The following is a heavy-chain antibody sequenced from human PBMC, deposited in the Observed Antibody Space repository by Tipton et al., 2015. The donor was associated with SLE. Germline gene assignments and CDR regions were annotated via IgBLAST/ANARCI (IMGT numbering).Heavy chain of an antibody. J-gene: IGHJ6*03. D-gene: IGHD1-26*01. CDR1: GGSISSTSYY. V-gene: IGHV4-39*07. CDR2: IYYSGST. CDR3: ARGPRVGDYYYYYYMDV. Sequence: LRLSRTVSGGSISSTSYYWGWLRQPPGKGLEWIGSIYYSGSTYYNLSLKSRVTISVDTSKNQFSLKLSSVTAADTAVYYCARGPRVGDYYYYYYMDVWGKGTTVTVSS.